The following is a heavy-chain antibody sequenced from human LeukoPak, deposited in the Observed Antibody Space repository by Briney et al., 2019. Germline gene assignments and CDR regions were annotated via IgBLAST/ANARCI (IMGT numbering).Heavy chain of an antibody. CDR3: ARVRNSSRLDY. Sequence: GGSLRLSRAASGFTFSSYSMHWVRQALGKGLEWVSSISSSSSYIYYADSVKGRFTIPRDNAKNTLYLQMNSLRAEDTAVYNCARVRNSSRLDYWGQGTLVTVSS. D-gene: IGHD6-19*01. J-gene: IGHJ4*02. CDR1: GFTFSSYS. CDR2: ISSSSSYI. V-gene: IGHV3-21*01.